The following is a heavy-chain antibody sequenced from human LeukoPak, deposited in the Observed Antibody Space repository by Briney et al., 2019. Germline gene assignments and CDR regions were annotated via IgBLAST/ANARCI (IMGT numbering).Heavy chain of an antibody. J-gene: IGHJ5*02. CDR3: ARELYSSGWYRWFDP. CDR1: GGTFSSYG. V-gene: IGHV1-18*01. CDR2: ISAYNGNT. Sequence: ASVKVSCKASGGTFSSYGISWVRQAPGQGLEWMGWISAYNGNTNYAQKLQGRVTMTTDTSTSTAYMELRSLRSDDTAVYYCARELYSSGWYRWFDPWGQGTLVTVSS. D-gene: IGHD6-19*01.